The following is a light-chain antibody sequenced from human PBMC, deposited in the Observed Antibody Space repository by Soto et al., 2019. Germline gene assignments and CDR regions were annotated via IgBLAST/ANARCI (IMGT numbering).Light chain of an antibody. J-gene: IGKJ2*01. Sequence: IVVTQSPLSLPVTPGEPASISCRSGQSLLHSNGKTFLAWYLQKPGQSPQILIYLGSNRASGVPDRFSGSGSGTDFTLKISRVEAEDVGVYYCMQGLDTPYTVGQGTKLEIK. V-gene: IGKV2-28*01. CDR1: QSLLHSNGKTF. CDR2: LGS. CDR3: MQGLDTPYT.